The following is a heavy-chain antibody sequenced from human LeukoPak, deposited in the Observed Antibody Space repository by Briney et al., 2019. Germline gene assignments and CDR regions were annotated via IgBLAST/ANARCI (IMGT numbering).Heavy chain of an antibody. V-gene: IGHV1-46*01. CDR3: ARGTPYSSGWYFGAPDFDY. J-gene: IGHJ4*02. CDR2: INPSGGST. Sequence: ASVKVSCKASGYTFTSYYMHWVRQAPGQGLEWMGIINPSGGSTSYAQKFQGRVTMTRDTSTSTVYMELSSLRSKDTAVYYCARGTPYSSGWYFGAPDFDYWGQGTLVTVSS. D-gene: IGHD6-19*01. CDR1: GYTFTSYY.